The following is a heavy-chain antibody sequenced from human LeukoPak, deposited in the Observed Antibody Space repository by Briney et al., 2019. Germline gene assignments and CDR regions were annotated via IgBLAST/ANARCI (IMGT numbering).Heavy chain of an antibody. J-gene: IGHJ5*02. V-gene: IGHV3-7*01. CDR3: ARNEA. CDR2: ISPDGSER. Sequence: PGGSLRLSCAASGFTFRTEWMSWVRLTPGRRLEWVANISPDGSERYYVDSVKGRFTISRDNAKHSLYLQMNSLRDEDTAVYYCARNEAWGQGALVTVSS. CDR1: GFTFRTEW.